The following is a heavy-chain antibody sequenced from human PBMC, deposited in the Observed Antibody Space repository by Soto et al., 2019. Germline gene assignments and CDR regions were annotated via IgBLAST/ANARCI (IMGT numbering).Heavy chain of an antibody. CDR2: FVPLFGTK. V-gene: IGHV1-69*01. D-gene: IGHD6-25*01. Sequence: QLVQSGSEVKKPGSSVKVSCQASGGTFSGYVVTWVRQAPGQGLEWMGEFVPLFGTKNYAQRFWGRITITAEESTSTAYMELITLRSDDTAVYYCATHGLGFSSPPYFDNWGQGTRVTVSS. CDR1: GGTFSGYV. J-gene: IGHJ4*02. CDR3: ATHGLGFSSPPYFDN.